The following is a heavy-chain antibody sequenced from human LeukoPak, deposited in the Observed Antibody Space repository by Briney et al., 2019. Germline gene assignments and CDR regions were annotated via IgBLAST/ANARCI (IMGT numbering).Heavy chain of an antibody. D-gene: IGHD3-22*01. CDR2: IKQEGGEK. J-gene: IGHJ4*02. V-gene: IGHV3-7*01. CDR3: AKAFLLYDSSGYSSV. CDR1: GFTFSSYW. Sequence: GGSLRLSCAASGFTFSSYWMSWVRQAAGKGLEWVANIKQEGGEKYYVDSVKGRFTISRDNAKNSLYLQMNSLRAEDTAVYYCAKAFLLYDSSGYSSVCGQGTLVTVSS.